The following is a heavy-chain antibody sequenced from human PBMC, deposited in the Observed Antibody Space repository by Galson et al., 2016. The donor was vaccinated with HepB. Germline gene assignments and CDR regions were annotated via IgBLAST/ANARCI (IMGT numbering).Heavy chain of an antibody. J-gene: IGHJ6*02. V-gene: IGHV3-7*01. CDR3: ATGGGRRSKYYGMDV. Sequence: SLRLSCAASGFTFTNYWMTWVRQAPGKGLEWVANIKEDGTEKCYADSVKGRFTISRDNAKNTLYLQMNSLSAEDTAVYYCATGGGRRSKYYGMDVWGQGTTVIVSS. D-gene: IGHD1-26*01. CDR1: GFTFTNYW. CDR2: IKEDGTEK.